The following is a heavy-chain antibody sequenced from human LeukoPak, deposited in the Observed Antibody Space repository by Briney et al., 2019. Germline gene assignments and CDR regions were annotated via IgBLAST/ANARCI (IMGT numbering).Heavy chain of an antibody. CDR1: GLTVSKNY. CDR3: ARVGGH. V-gene: IGHV3-53*01. D-gene: IGHD3-10*01. J-gene: IGHJ4*02. Sequence: GGSLRLSCAASGLTVSKNYMSWVRQAPGKWLESVSVIYSGGSTYYADSVRGRFTISRDNSKNTLYLQMNSLRVEDTAVYYCARVGGHWGQGTLVTVSS. CDR2: IYSGGST.